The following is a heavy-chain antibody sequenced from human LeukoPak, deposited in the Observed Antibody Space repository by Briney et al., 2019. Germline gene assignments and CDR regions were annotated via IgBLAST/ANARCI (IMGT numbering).Heavy chain of an antibody. CDR1: GFTFDDYA. CDR2: ISWNSGSI. CDR3: ARSHRRQYYDFWSGYHNWFDP. Sequence: HPGGSLRLSCAASGFTFDDYAMHWVRQAPGKGLEWVSGISWNSGSIGYADSVKGRFTISRDNAKNSLYLQMNSLRAEDTALYYCARSHRRQYYDFWSGYHNWFDPWGQGTLVTVSS. J-gene: IGHJ5*02. D-gene: IGHD3-3*01. V-gene: IGHV3-9*01.